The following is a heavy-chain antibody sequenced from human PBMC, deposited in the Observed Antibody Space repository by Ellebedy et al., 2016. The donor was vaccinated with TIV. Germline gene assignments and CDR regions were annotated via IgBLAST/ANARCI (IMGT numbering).Heavy chain of an antibody. CDR3: ARRMTAHYYFDF. V-gene: IGHV3-48*02. J-gene: IGHJ4*02. CDR1: GFTFSSYS. Sequence: PGGSLRLSCAVSGFTFSSYSMNWVRKAPGKGLEWVSYISSSSSTIYYADSVKGRFTISRDNAANSLYLQMNSLRDEDTAVYYCARRMTAHYYFDFWGQGTLVTVSS. CDR2: ISSSSSTI. D-gene: IGHD2-21*02.